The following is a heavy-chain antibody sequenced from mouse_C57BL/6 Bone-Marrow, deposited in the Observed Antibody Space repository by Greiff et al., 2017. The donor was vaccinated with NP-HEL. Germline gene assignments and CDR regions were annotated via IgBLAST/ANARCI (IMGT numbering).Heavy chain of an antibody. CDR3: TCSSPYWYFDV. D-gene: IGHD1-1*01. CDR1: GFNIKDDY. V-gene: IGHV14-4*01. J-gene: IGHJ1*03. Sequence: DVQLQESGAELVRPGASVKLSCTASGFNIKDDYMHWVKQRPEQGLEWIGWIDPENGDTEYASKFQGKATITADTSSNTAYLQLSSLTSEDTAVYYCTCSSPYWYFDVWGTGTTVTVSS. CDR2: IDPENGDT.